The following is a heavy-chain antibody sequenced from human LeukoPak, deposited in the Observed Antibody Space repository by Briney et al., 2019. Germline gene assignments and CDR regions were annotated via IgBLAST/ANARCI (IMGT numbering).Heavy chain of an antibody. Sequence: AASVKVSCKASGYTFTSYYMHWVRQAPGQGLEWMGITNPSGGSTSYAQKFQGRVTMTRDMSTSTVYMELSSLRSEDTAVYYCARDYYDSSGYHDDYYYYYMDVWGKGTTVTVSS. D-gene: IGHD3-22*01. CDR3: ARDYYDSSGYHDDYYYYYMDV. J-gene: IGHJ6*03. CDR2: TNPSGGST. CDR1: GYTFTSYY. V-gene: IGHV1-46*01.